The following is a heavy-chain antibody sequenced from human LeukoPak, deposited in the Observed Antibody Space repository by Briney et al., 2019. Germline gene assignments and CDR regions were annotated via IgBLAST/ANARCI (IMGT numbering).Heavy chain of an antibody. CDR1: GGSISSSSYS. D-gene: IGHD3-22*01. CDR2: IYYSGST. CDR3: ARTLITMIVT. J-gene: IGHJ5*02. V-gene: IGHV4-39*01. Sequence: SETLSLTCTVSGGSISSSSYSWGWIRQPPGKGLEWIGSIYYSGSTYYNPSLKSRVTISVDTSKNQFSLKLSSVTAADTAVYYCARTLITMIVTWGQGTLVTVSS.